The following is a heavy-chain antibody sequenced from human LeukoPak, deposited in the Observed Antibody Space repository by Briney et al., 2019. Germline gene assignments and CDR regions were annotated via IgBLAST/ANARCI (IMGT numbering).Heavy chain of an antibody. V-gene: IGHV3-66*01. J-gene: IGHJ4*02. CDR1: GSTVVATY. Sequence: GGSRGLSCAASGSTVVATYMSWVAQAPGRGLEWASVIYTGDSTYYTDSVKGRFTISRDNSKNTLYLQMNSLRAEDTAVYYCAKVDYYDNSGRPTGPLDQWGQGTLVTVSS. CDR2: IYTGDST. CDR3: AKVDYYDNSGRPTGPLDQ. D-gene: IGHD3-22*01.